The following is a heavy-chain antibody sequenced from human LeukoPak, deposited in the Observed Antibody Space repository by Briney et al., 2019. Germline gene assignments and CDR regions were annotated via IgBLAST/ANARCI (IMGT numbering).Heavy chain of an antibody. Sequence: ASVKVSCKASGYTFSNYDINWVRQAPGQGLEWMGYMNPNTGNRDYGQKFQGRLTITTDTSISTAYMELSNLISEDTAIYSCAREGLDFWGQGTLVTVPS. CDR1: GYTFSNYD. V-gene: IGHV1-8*03. J-gene: IGHJ4*02. CDR3: AREGLDF. CDR2: MNPNTGNR.